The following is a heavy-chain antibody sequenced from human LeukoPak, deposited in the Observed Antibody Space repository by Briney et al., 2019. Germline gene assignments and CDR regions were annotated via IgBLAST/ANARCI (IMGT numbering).Heavy chain of an antibody. CDR3: TRAEFSNSFDD. V-gene: IGHV3-53*01. CDR2: IYGSGST. J-gene: IGHJ4*02. CDR1: GFTVISNY. D-gene: IGHD6-6*01. Sequence: GGSLRLSCAASGFTVISNYMSWVRQTPGRSLEWVAFIYGSGSTYYAESVEGRFTISRDSSKNTLYLEMTSLRVEDTAVYYCTRAEFSNSFDDWGQGTLVIVSS.